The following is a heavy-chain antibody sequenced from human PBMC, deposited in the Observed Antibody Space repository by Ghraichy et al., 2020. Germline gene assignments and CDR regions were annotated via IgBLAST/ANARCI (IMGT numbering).Heavy chain of an antibody. CDR2: IYHSGDY. V-gene: IGHV4-30-2*01. CDR1: GGSINSDDYS. Sequence: SETLSLTCAVSGGSINSDDYSWNWLRQPPGKSLEWIGYIYHSGDYYYNPSLKGRVTISVDRSKPQFSLTLTSVTAADAPLYFCARGTPLRSFQEPVAHFDDWGQGALVTVSS. CDR3: ARGTPLRSFQEPVAHFDD. D-gene: IGHD6-19*01. J-gene: IGHJ4*02.